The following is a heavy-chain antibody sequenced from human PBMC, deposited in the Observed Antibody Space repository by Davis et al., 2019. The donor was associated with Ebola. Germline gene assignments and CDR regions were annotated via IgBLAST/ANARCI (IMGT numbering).Heavy chain of an antibody. CDR1: GFTFSSYS. D-gene: IGHD2-2*01. CDR3: ARDYPGDCSSTTCPSPFDY. J-gene: IGHJ4*02. CDR2: ISSSSSYI. V-gene: IGHV3-21*04. Sequence: GESLKISCAASGFTFSSYSMNWVRQAPGKGLEWVSSISSSSSYIYYADSVKGRFTISRDNAKNSLYLQMNSLRAEDTAMYYCARDYPGDCSSTTCPSPFDYWGLGTRVTVSS.